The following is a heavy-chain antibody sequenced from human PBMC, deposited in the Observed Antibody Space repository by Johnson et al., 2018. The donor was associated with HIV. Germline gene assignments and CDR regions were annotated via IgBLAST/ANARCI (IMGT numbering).Heavy chain of an antibody. Sequence: MLLVESGGGVVQPGRSLRLSCAASGFTFDDYGMSWVRQAPGKGLEWVSGINWNGGSTGYADSVKGRFTISRDNAKNSLYLQMNSLRAEDTALYYCARYLIGWELRGAFDIWGQGTMVTVSS. CDR2: INWNGGST. J-gene: IGHJ3*02. CDR1: GFTFDDYG. D-gene: IGHD1-26*01. V-gene: IGHV3-20*04. CDR3: ARYLIGWELRGAFDI.